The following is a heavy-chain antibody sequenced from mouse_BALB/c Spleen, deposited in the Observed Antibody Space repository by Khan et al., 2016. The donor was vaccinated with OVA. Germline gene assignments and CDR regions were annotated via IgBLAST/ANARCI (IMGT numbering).Heavy chain of an antibody. V-gene: IGHV1-77*01. CDR2: IYPGSGNT. J-gene: IGHJ2*02. CDR1: GYIFSDYY. CDR3: ARMDTTSLDY. D-gene: IGHD6-2*01. Sequence: QVQLQQSGTELARPGTSVKLSCKASGYIFSDYYISWVKQRTGQGLEWMGEIYPGSGNTYYTENFKGKASLTADKSSDTVYMQLSSLTSEDSAVYFCARMDTTSLDYWGQGSSLTVSS.